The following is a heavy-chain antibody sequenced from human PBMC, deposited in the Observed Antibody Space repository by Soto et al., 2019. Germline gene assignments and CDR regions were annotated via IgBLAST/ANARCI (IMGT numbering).Heavy chain of an antibody. V-gene: IGHV3-53*04. D-gene: IGHD2-8*01. J-gene: IGHJ3*02. Sequence: GGSLRLSCAASGFTVSSNYMSWVRQAPGKGLEWVSVIYSGGSTYYADSVKGRFTISRHNSKNTLYLQMNSLRAEDTAVYYCAREGGDGVSSLDAFDIWGQGTMVTVSS. CDR1: GFTVSSNY. CDR2: IYSGGST. CDR3: AREGGDGVSSLDAFDI.